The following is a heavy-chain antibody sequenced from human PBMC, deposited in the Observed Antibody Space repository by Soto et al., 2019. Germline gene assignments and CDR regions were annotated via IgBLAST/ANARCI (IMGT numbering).Heavy chain of an antibody. CDR3: AREMGIAAAGTPPFYYYYGMDV. V-gene: IGHV1-2*04. Sequence: GASVKVSCKASGYTFTGYYMHWVRQAPGQGLEWMGWITPNSGGTNYAQKFQGWVTMTRDTSISTAYMELSRLRSDDTAVYYCAREMGIAAAGTPPFYYYYGMDVWGQGTTVTVA. CDR1: GYTFTGYY. D-gene: IGHD6-13*01. CDR2: ITPNSGGT. J-gene: IGHJ6*02.